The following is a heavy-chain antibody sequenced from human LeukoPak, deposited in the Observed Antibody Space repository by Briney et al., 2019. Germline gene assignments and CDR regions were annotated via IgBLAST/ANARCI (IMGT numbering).Heavy chain of an antibody. CDR2: IYYSGST. V-gene: IGHV4-59*01. CDR3: ARVESFGYSSH. Sequence: SSETLSLTCTVSGGSISSYYWSWIRQPPGKGLEWIGYIYYSGSTNYNPSLKSRVTISVDTSKNQFSLKLSSVPAADTAVYYCARVESFGYSSHWGQGTLVTVSS. J-gene: IGHJ4*02. D-gene: IGHD6-19*01. CDR1: GGSISSYY.